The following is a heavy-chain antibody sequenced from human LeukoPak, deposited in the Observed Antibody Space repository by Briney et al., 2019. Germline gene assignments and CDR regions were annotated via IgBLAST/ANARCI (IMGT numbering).Heavy chain of an antibody. V-gene: IGHV3-9*01. J-gene: IGHJ4*02. CDR2: ISWNSGSI. CDR1: GFTFDDYA. Sequence: GRSLRLSCAASGFTFDDYAMHWVRQAPGKGLEWVSGISWNSGSIGYADSVKGRFTISRDNAKNSLYLQMYSLRAEDTALYYCARTYDFWSGRYFDYWGQGTLVTVSS. D-gene: IGHD3-3*01. CDR3: ARTYDFWSGRYFDY.